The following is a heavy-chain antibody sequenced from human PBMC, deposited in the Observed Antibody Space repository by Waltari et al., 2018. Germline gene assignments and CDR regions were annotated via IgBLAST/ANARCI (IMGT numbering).Heavy chain of an antibody. CDR2: IISIFGTA. V-gene: IGHV1-69*05. D-gene: IGHD5-12*01. CDR3: AIDLGRYSGYDSFDY. CDR1: GGTFSSYA. Sequence: QVQLVQSGAEVKKPGSSVKVSCQASGGTFSSYAISWVRPAPGQGLEWMGGIISIFGTANEAQKFQCRFTMTTDESTSTAYMELSSLRSEDTAVHYCAIDLGRYSGYDSFDYWGQGTLVTVSS. J-gene: IGHJ4*02.